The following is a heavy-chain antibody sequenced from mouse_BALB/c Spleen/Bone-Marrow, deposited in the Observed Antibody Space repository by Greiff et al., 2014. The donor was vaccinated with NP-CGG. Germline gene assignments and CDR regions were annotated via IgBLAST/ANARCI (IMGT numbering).Heavy chain of an antibody. V-gene: IGHV14-3*02. CDR2: IDPANGNT. CDR1: GFNIKDTH. J-gene: IGHJ3*01. Sequence: VHVKQSGAELVKPGASVKLSCTASGFNIKDTHMHWVKQRPEQGLEWIGRIDPANGNTKYDPKFQGKATITADTSSNTAYLQLSSLTSEDTAVYYCARWGITTGFAYWGQGTLVTVSA. D-gene: IGHD2-4*01. CDR3: ARWGITTGFAY.